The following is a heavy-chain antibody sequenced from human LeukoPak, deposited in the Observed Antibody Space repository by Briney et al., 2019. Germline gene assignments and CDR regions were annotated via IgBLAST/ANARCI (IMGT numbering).Heavy chain of an antibody. CDR1: GFTFSSYA. D-gene: IGHD1-26*01. CDR3: AKWESGSYGY. Sequence: GGPLRLSCAPSGFTFSSYARSWVPQAPGKGLEWVSAISGSGGSTYYADSVKGRFTISRDNSKNTLYLQMNSLRAEDTAVYYCAKWESGSYGYWGQGTLVTVSS. CDR2: ISGSGGST. J-gene: IGHJ4*02. V-gene: IGHV3-23*01.